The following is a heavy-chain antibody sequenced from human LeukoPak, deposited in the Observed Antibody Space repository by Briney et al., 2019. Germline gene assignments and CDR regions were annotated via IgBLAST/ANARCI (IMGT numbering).Heavy chain of an antibody. V-gene: IGHV3-48*02. CDR1: GFIFTNYS. Sequence: GGSLRLSCEASGFIFTNYSMNWVRQAPGKGLEWVSYISTGSDTIYYTDSVKGRFIISRDNAKNSLYLQMNSLRDEDTAVYYCARDALHPRWYFDLWGRGTLLTVSS. CDR2: ISTGSDTI. J-gene: IGHJ2*01. CDR3: ARDALHPRWYFDL.